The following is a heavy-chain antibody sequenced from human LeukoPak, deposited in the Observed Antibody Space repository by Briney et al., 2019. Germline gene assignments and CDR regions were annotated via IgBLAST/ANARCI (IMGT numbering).Heavy chain of an antibody. CDR3: AKVAYYDSSGYCHFDY. Sequence: PGGSLRLSCAASGFTFSSYAMSWVRQAPGKGLECVSAISGSGGSTYYADSVKGRFTISRDNSKNTLYLQMNSLRAEDTAVYYCAKVAYYDSSGYCHFDYWGQGTLVTVSS. D-gene: IGHD3-22*01. V-gene: IGHV3-23*01. CDR1: GFTFSSYA. CDR2: ISGSGGST. J-gene: IGHJ4*02.